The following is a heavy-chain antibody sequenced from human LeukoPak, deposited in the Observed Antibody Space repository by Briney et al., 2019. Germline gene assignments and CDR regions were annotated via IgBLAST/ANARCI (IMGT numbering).Heavy chain of an antibody. V-gene: IGHV3-23*01. CDR3: ARSLEMATISSTLWY. D-gene: IGHD5-24*01. J-gene: IGHJ4*02. CDR1: GFTFSSYA. Sequence: GGSLRLSCAASGFTFSSYAMTWVRQAPGKGLEWVSAMSGSGGGTYYADSVKGRFTISRDNSKNTLYLQMNSLRAEDTAVYYCARSLEMATISSTLWYWGQGTLVTVSS. CDR2: MSGSGGGT.